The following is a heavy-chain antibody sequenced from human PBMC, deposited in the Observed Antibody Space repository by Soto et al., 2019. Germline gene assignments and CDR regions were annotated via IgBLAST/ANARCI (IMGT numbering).Heavy chain of an antibody. Sequence: QVHLVQSGAEVKKPGASVNVSCKTSGYTFTRNGISWVRQAPGQGLEWMGWISPNSGNIKYAQKLQGRVIMTTDTSTSTAYMELRSLRSDDTAVSYCVKARDSNSSPSRDVWGPGTTVTVSS. D-gene: IGHD3-22*01. CDR2: ISPNSGNI. V-gene: IGHV1-18*01. CDR3: VKARDSNSSPSRDV. CDR1: GYTFTRNG. J-gene: IGHJ6*02.